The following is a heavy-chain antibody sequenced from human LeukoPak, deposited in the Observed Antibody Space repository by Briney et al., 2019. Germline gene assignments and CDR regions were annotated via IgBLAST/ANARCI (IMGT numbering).Heavy chain of an antibody. J-gene: IGHJ3*02. D-gene: IGHD1-1*01. CDR3: ARCSTPHWIFDAFDI. V-gene: IGHV1-8*01. CDR1: GYTFTSYD. CDR2: MNPNSGNT. Sequence: ASVKVSCKASGYTFTSYDINWVRQATGQGLEWMGWMNPNSGNTGYAQKFQGRVTMTRDTSISTAYMELSGLRSDDTAVYYCARCSTPHWIFDAFDIWGQGTMVTVSS.